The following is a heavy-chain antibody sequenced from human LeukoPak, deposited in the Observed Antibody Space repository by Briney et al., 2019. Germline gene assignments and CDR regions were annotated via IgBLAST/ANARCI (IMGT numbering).Heavy chain of an antibody. V-gene: IGHV1-46*01. J-gene: IGHJ6*02. Sequence: RASVKVSCKASGYTFTSYYMHWVRQAPGQGLEWMGIINPSGGSTSYAQKFQGRVTMTRDTSTSTVYMELSSLRSEDTAVYYCAREEITMVRGAPHYGMDVWGQGTTVTVSS. CDR3: AREEITMVRGAPHYGMDV. CDR1: GYTFTSYY. D-gene: IGHD3-10*01. CDR2: INPSGGST.